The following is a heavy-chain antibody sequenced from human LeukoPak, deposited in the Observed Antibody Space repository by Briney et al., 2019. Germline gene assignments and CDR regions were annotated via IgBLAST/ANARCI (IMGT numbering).Heavy chain of an antibody. CDR1: GGSISSYY. V-gene: IGHV4-59*01. Sequence: SETLSLTCTVSGGSISSYYWSWIRQPPGKGLEWIGYIYYRGSTNYNPSLRSRVPIPIETSKNQFSLKLSSVTAADTAVYYCARGERTTYYYDSSGYYPFDYWGQGTLVTVSS. J-gene: IGHJ4*02. CDR2: IYYRGST. CDR3: ARGERTTYYYDSSGYYPFDY. D-gene: IGHD3-22*01.